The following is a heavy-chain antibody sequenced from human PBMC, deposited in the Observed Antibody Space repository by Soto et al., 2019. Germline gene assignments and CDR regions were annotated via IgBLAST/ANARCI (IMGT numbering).Heavy chain of an antibody. J-gene: IGHJ4*02. CDR3: ARDASDYGDPPYFDY. CDR2: IIPIFGTA. D-gene: IGHD4-17*01. Sequence: QVQLVQSGAEVEKPGSSVMLSCKAYGGTFTSYAISWVRQAPGQGLEWMGGIIPIFGTANYAQKFQGRVTITADESTSTAYMERNSLRFEDTGVYYCARDASDYGDPPYFDYWGQGTLVTVSS. CDR1: GGTFTSYA. V-gene: IGHV1-69*01.